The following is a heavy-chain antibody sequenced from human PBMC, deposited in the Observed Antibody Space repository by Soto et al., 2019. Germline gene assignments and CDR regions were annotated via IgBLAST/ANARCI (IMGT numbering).Heavy chain of an antibody. Sequence: PGGSLRLSCAASGFTFSSYGMHWVRQAPGKGLEWVAVIWYDGSNKYYADSVKGRFTISRDNSKNTLYLQMNSLRAEDTAVYYCARFNTVTTGNDDWGQGTLVTVSS. J-gene: IGHJ4*02. D-gene: IGHD4-17*01. CDR3: ARFNTVTTGNDD. V-gene: IGHV3-33*01. CDR2: IWYDGSNK. CDR1: GFTFSSYG.